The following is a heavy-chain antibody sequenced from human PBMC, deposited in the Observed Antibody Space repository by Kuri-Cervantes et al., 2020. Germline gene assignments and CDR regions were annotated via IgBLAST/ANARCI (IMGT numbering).Heavy chain of an antibody. Sequence: ASVKVSCKASGYTFTSYYMHWVRQAPGQGLEWMGWICAYNGNTNCAQKLQGRVTMTTDTSTSTAYMELRSLRSDDTAVYYCAISEGHAGSGFPLLSYWGQGTLVTVSS. J-gene: IGHJ4*02. D-gene: IGHD6-19*01. CDR2: ICAYNGNT. CDR3: AISEGHAGSGFPLLSY. CDR1: GYTFTSYY. V-gene: IGHV1-18*04.